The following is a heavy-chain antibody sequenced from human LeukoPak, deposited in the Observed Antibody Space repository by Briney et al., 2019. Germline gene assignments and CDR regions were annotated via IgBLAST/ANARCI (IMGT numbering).Heavy chain of an antibody. Sequence: PSETLSLTCGVSGYSISSGYYWGWIRQPPGKGLEWIGTIYHNGGTFYNSSLKSRVTVSVDTPKNQFSLKLTSVTAADTAVYYCARRLSGSYSDYWGQGTLVTVSS. CDR3: ARRLSGSYSDY. CDR2: IYHNGGT. CDR1: GYSISSGYY. D-gene: IGHD3-10*01. J-gene: IGHJ4*02. V-gene: IGHV4-38-2*01.